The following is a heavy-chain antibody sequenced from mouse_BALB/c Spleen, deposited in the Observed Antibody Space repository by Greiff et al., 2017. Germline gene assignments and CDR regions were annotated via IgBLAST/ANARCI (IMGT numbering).Heavy chain of an antibody. V-gene: IGHV7-3*02. J-gene: IGHJ2*01. Sequence: EVKVVESGGGLVQPGGSLRLSCATSGFTFTDYYMSWVRQPPGKALEWLGFIRNKANGYTTEYSASVKGRFTISRDNSQSILYLQMNTLRAEDSATYYCARGYYGSSYYFDYWGQGTTLTVSS. CDR3: ARGYYGSSYYFDY. CDR2: IRNKANGYTT. D-gene: IGHD1-1*01. CDR1: GFTFTDYY.